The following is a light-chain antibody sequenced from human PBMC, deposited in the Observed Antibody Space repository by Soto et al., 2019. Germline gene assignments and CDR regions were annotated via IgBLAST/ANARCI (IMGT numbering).Light chain of an antibody. Sequence: QSVLTQPPSVSGAPGQRGTISCTGSSSNIGAGYDVHWYQQLPGTAPKLLISGNSNRPSGVPDRFSGSKSGTSASLAITGSQAEDEADYYCQSYDRSLSGSVFGGGTKVTVL. CDR1: SSNIGAGYD. V-gene: IGLV1-40*01. J-gene: IGLJ2*01. CDR2: GNS. CDR3: QSYDRSLSGSV.